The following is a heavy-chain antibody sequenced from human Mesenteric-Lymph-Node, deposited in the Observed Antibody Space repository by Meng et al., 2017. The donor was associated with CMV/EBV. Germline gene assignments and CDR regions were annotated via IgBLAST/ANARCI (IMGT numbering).Heavy chain of an antibody. V-gene: IGHV3-7*03. Sequence: GESLKISCAASGFTFSSYWMSWVRQAPGKGLEWVANIKQDGSQKYYVDSVKGRFTISRDNAKNSLYLQMNSLRAEDTAVYYCARVGRTYYYDSSGYNDYWGQGTLVTVSS. CDR2: IKQDGSQK. J-gene: IGHJ4*02. CDR1: GFTFSSYW. CDR3: ARVGRTYYYDSSGYNDY. D-gene: IGHD3-22*01.